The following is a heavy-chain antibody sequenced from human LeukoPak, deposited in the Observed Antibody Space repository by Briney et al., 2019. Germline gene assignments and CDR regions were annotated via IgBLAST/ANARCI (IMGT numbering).Heavy chain of an antibody. CDR2: IYYTGST. V-gene: IGHV4-59*08. D-gene: IGHD1-26*01. Sequence: PSETLSLTCTVSGGSISSYYWSWIRQPPGKGLEWIGYIYYTGSTNYNPSLKSRVTISVDTSKNQFSLKLSSVTAADTAVYYCARQGSGSYLNPLHIWGQGTMVTVSS. CDR1: GGSISSYY. J-gene: IGHJ3*02. CDR3: ARQGSGSYLNPLHI.